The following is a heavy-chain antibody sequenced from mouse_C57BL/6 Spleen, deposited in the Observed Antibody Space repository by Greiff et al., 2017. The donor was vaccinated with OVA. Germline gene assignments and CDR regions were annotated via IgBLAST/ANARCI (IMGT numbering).Heavy chain of an antibody. CDR2: IYPGDGDT. Sequence: QVQLKQSGAELVKPGASVKISCKASGYAFSSYWMNWVKQRPGKGLEWIGQIYPGDGDTNYNGKFKGKATLTADKSSSTAYMQRSSLTSEDSAVDFCARGYDYDDFDVWGTGTTVTVSA. CDR1: GYAFSSYW. CDR3: ARGYDYDDFDV. V-gene: IGHV1-80*01. D-gene: IGHD2-4*01. J-gene: IGHJ1*03.